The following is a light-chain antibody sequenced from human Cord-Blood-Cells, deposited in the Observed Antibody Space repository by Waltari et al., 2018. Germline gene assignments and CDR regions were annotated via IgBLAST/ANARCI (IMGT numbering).Light chain of an antibody. V-gene: IGLV2-14*01. CDR2: DVS. CDR1: SSAVAGYNY. Sequence: QSALTQPASVSGSPGQSITISCTGTSSAVAGYNYVSWYQQHPGKAPKLMIYDVSNRPSGVSNRFSGSKSGNTASLTISGLQAEDEADYYCSSYTSSSTVVFGGGTKLTVL. J-gene: IGLJ2*01. CDR3: SSYTSSSTVV.